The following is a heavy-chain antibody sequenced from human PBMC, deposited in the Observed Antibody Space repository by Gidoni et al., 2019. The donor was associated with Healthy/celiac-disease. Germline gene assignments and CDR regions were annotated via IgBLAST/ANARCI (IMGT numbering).Heavy chain of an antibody. D-gene: IGHD5-12*01. J-gene: IGHJ4*02. V-gene: IGHV3-23*01. CDR2: ISGSVGST. CDR1: GFTFSSYA. CDR3: AKEISGYDFIPLDY. Sequence: EVQLLESGGGLVQPGGSLRLSCAASGFTFSSYAMSWVRPAPGKGLEWVSAISGSVGSTYYADSVKCRFTISRDNSKNTLYLQMNSLRAEDTAVYYCAKEISGYDFIPLDYWGQGTLVTVSS.